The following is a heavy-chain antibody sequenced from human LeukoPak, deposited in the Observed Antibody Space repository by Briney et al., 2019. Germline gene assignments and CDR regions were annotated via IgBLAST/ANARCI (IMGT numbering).Heavy chain of an antibody. CDR3: ARGASIRTNHYYIDV. V-gene: IGHV1-2*02. Sequence: ASVKVSCKASGYTFSGHYMYWVRQAPGQGLEWMGWINPDSGGTNYPLKFQGRVTVTRDTSINTVYMELSRLTSDDTAVYYCARGASIRTNHYYIDVWGKGTTVTVSS. CDR2: INPDSGGT. J-gene: IGHJ6*03. CDR1: GYTFSGHY. D-gene: IGHD1-1*01.